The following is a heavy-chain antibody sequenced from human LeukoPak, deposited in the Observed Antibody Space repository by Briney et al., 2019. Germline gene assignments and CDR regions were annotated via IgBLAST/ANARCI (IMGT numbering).Heavy chain of an antibody. CDR1: GYTFTSYG. CDR2: INPNSGAT. CDR3: ARADYDDYYFDY. V-gene: IGHV1-2*02. J-gene: IGHJ4*02. Sequence: ASVKVSCKASGYTFTSYGISWVRQAPGQGLEWMGWINPNSGATNYAQKFQGRVTVTRDTSISTAYMELSRLRSDDTAVYYCARADYDDYYFDYWGQGTLVTVSS. D-gene: IGHD4-17*01.